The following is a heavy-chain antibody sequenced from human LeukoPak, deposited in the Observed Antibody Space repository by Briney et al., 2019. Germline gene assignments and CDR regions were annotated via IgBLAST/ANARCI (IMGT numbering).Heavy chain of an antibody. J-gene: IGHJ6*02. V-gene: IGHV3-9*01. CDR2: TNWKSDTI. Sequence: SLRLSCAASGFTFDDYAMHWVRQVPGKGLEWVSTTNWKSDTIGYADSVKGRFTISRDNAKNSLYLQMNSLRVEDTALYYCVKSFYTSPPAGMDVWGQGTTVTVSS. D-gene: IGHD2-2*02. CDR3: VKSFYTSPPAGMDV. CDR1: GFTFDDYA.